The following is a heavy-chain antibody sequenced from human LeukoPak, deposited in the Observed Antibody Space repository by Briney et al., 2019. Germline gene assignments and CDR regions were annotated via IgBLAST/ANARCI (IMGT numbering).Heavy chain of an antibody. CDR2: IYYSGST. D-gene: IGHD4-11*01. J-gene: IGHJ4*02. CDR1: GGSISSYY. V-gene: IGHV4-59*01. CDR3: ARGYSNYGGIFDY. Sequence: PSETLSLTCTVSGGSISSYYWSWIRQPPGKGLEWIGYIYYSGSTNYNPSLKSRVTISVDTSKNQFSLKLSSVTAADTAVYYCARGYSNYGGIFDYWGQGTLVTVSS.